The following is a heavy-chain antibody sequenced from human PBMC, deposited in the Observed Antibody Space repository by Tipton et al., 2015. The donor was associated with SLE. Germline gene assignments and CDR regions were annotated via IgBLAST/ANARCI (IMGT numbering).Heavy chain of an antibody. CDR1: GGSISSGYYY. CDR3: ARNWNYDY. V-gene: IGHV4-39*07. J-gene: IGHJ4*02. D-gene: IGHD1-7*01. Sequence: TLSLTCTVSGGSISSGYYYWGWIRQPPGKGLEWIGSMYYSGSTFYNPSPKSRVTISVDTSKNQFSLKLSSVTAADTAVYYCARNWNYDYWGQGTLVTVSS. CDR2: MYYSGST.